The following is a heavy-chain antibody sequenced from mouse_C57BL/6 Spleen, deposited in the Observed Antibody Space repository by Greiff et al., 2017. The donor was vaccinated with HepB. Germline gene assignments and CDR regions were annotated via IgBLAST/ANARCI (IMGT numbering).Heavy chain of an antibody. Sequence: VQLQQSGAELVKPGASVKMSCKASGYTFTSYWITWVKQRPGQGLEWIGDIYPGSGSTNYNEKFKSKATLTVDTSSSTAYMQLSSLTSEDSAVYYCARRDYYGSYWYFDVWGTGTTVTVSS. D-gene: IGHD1-1*01. CDR3: ARRDYYGSYWYFDV. V-gene: IGHV1-55*01. J-gene: IGHJ1*03. CDR2: IYPGSGST. CDR1: GYTFTSYW.